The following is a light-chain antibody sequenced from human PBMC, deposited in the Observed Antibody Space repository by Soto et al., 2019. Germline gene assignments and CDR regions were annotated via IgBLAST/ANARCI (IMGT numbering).Light chain of an antibody. V-gene: IGLV3-1*01. CDR1: KLGDKY. Sequence: SYELTPPPSVSVSPGQTASITCSGDKLGDKYACWYQQKPGQSPVLVIYQDGKRPSGIPERFSGSNSGNTATLTISGTQARDEAAYYCQAWDSSTAVFGGGTQRTVL. J-gene: IGLJ2*01. CDR3: QAWDSSTAV. CDR2: QDG.